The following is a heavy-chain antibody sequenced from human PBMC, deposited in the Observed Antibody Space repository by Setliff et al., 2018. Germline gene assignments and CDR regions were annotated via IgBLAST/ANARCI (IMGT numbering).Heavy chain of an antibody. D-gene: IGHD2-21*01. CDR2: IKQDGSEK. CDR1: GFTFSSHW. V-gene: IGHV3-7*01. Sequence: LSLTCAGSGFTFSSHWMYWVRQAPGKGLEWVANIKQDGSEKYYVDSVKGRFTVSRDNAKNTLYLQMNRLRAEDTAVYYCARVIVGGGNTPFDLWGQGTLVTVSS. J-gene: IGHJ4*02. CDR3: ARVIVGGGNTPFDL.